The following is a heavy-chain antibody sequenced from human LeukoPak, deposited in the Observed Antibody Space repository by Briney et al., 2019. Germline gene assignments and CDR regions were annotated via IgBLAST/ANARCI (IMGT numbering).Heavy chain of an antibody. CDR2: IIPILGIA. Sequence: GASVKVSCKASGGTFSSYAISWVRQAPGQGLEWMGRIIPILGIANYAQKFQGRVTITADKSTSTAYMELSSLRSEDTAVYYCATIVDTAAFDYWGQGTLVTVSS. CDR1: GGTFSSYA. D-gene: IGHD5-18*01. CDR3: ATIVDTAAFDY. J-gene: IGHJ4*02. V-gene: IGHV1-69*04.